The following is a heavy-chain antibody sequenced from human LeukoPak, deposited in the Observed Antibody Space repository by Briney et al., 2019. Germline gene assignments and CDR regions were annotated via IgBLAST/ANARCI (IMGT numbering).Heavy chain of an antibody. Sequence: TLSLTCTVSGGSISSGAYYWSWIRQHPGKGLEWISYIYYSGSTYYNPSLKRRVTISVDTSKNQLSLKLSSVTAADTAVYYCARQDDSSGYYRFDYWGQGTLVTVSS. CDR2: IYYSGST. V-gene: IGHV4-31*03. CDR1: GGSISSGAYY. D-gene: IGHD3-22*01. J-gene: IGHJ4*02. CDR3: ARQDDSSGYYRFDY.